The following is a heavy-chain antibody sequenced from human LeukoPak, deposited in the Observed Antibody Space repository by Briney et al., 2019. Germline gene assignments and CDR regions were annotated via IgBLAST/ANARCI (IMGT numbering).Heavy chain of an antibody. D-gene: IGHD6-19*01. Sequence: GGSLRLSCAASGFTFSSYEMNWVRQAPGKGLEWVSYISSSGSTIYYADSVKGRFTISRGNAKNSLYLQMNSLRAEDTAVYYCARSTAVAGEYYFDYRGQGTLVTVSS. CDR1: GFTFSSYE. J-gene: IGHJ4*02. V-gene: IGHV3-48*03. CDR3: ARSTAVAGEYYFDY. CDR2: ISSSGSTI.